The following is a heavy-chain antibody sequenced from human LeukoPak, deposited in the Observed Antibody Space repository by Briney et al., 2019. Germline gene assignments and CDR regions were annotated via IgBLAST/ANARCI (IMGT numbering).Heavy chain of an antibody. D-gene: IGHD2-15*01. CDR2: ISSSSSTI. CDR3: ARKRSGDAFDI. J-gene: IGHJ3*02. CDR1: GFTFSSYS. Sequence: HPGRSLRLSCAASGFTFSSYSMNWVRQAPGKGLEWVSYISSSSSTIYYADSVKGRFTISRDNAKNSLYLQMNSLRAEDTAVYYCARKRSGDAFDIWGQGTMVTVSS. V-gene: IGHV3-48*01.